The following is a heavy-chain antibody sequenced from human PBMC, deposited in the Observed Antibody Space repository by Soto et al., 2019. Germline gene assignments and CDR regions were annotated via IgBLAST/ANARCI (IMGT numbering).Heavy chain of an antibody. CDR2: LYTNGST. V-gene: IGHV4-4*07. D-gene: IGHD5-12*01. J-gene: IGHJ6*02. CDR1: GASISGFY. CDR3: AREGYKNFYYGMDV. Sequence: SETLSLTCRVSGASISGFYWTWIRQCAGRGPEWIGHLYTNGSTNYNPSLKSRVTMSVDTSKNQFSLKLSSVTAADTALYYCAREGYKNFYYGMDVWGQGTPVTVSS.